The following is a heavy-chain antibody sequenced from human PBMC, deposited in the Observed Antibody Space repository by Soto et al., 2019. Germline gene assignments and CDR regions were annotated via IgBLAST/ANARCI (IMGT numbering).Heavy chain of an antibody. CDR3: ARDHTYCTNGVCYTSYYGMDV. J-gene: IGHJ6*02. CDR1: GYTFTSYY. V-gene: IGHV1-46*01. CDR2: INPSGGST. Sequence: ASVKVSCKASGYTFTSYYMHWVRQAPGQGLGWMGIINPSGGSTSYAQKFQGRVTMTRDTSTSTVYMELSSLRSEDTAVYYCARDHTYCTNGVCYTSYYGMDVWGQGTTVTVSS. D-gene: IGHD2-8*01.